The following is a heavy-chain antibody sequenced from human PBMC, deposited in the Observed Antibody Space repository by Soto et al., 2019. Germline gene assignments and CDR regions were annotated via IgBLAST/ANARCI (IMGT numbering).Heavy chain of an antibody. V-gene: IGHV3-30-3*01. CDR2: ISPDGNKA. CDR3: VRGPSHGAFDI. Sequence: QVQLVESGGDVVQPGRSLRLSCAASGSTFSSYDIHWVRQAPGKGLEWVAHISPDGNKAYYADSVKGRFIISSDNARNTVYLQVNSLRPEDTAVYHCVRGPSHGAFDIWGQGTLVTVSS. J-gene: IGHJ3*02. CDR1: GSTFSSYD.